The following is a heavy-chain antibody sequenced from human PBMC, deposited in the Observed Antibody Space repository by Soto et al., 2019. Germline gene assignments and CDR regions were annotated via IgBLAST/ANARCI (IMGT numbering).Heavy chain of an antibody. CDR3: ARHESGYDFGYYYYGMDV. CDR2: IDPSDSYT. J-gene: IGHJ6*02. CDR1: GYSFTSYW. D-gene: IGHD5-12*01. Sequence: LKISCKGSGYSFTSYWISWVRQMPGKGLEWMGRIDPSDSYTNYSPSFQGHVTISADKSISTAYLQWSSLKASDTAMHYCARHESGYDFGYYYYGMDVWGQGTTVTVSS. V-gene: IGHV5-10-1*01.